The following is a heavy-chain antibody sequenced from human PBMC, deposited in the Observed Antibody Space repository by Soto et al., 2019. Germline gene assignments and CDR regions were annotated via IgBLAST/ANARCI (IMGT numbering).Heavy chain of an antibody. D-gene: IGHD3-16*02. V-gene: IGHV4-59*01. CDR1: GVSISSYF. CDR2: TYHRGST. CDR3: ARIGGYHGPLDY. Sequence: SETLSLTCSVPGVSISSYFWSWIRQPPGRGLEWIGYTYHRGSTNYSPSLKSRVAISLDTSENQFSLKVSSVTAADTAVYYCARIGGYHGPLDYWGQGTPVTVSS. J-gene: IGHJ4*02.